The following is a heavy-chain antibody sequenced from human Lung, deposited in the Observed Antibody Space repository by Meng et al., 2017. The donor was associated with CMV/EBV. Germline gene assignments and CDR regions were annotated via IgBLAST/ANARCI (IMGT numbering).Heavy chain of an antibody. V-gene: IGHV1-69*05. D-gene: IGHD2-2*02. Sequence: SXXVSXKASGGTFSSYAISWVRQAPGQGLEWMGGIIPIFGTANYAQKFQGRVTITTDESTSTAYMELSSLRSEDTAVYYCARDGPQTPGGRVVPPAIHPERYGMDVWXQGTXVT. CDR2: IIPIFGTA. CDR1: GGTFSSYA. J-gene: IGHJ6*02. CDR3: ARDGPQTPGGRVVPPAIHPERYGMDV.